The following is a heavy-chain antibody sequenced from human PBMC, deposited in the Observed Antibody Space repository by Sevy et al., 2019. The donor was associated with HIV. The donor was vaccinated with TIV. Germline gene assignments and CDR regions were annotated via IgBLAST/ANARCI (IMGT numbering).Heavy chain of an antibody. Sequence: GSLRLSCAASGFTFSTYEMNWVRQAPGKGLEWVSYISSSGSTIYYADSVKGRFTISRDNAKNSLYLQMNSLRAEDTAVYYWARGEWGGVNYWGQGTLVTVSS. D-gene: IGHD3-16*01. J-gene: IGHJ4*02. V-gene: IGHV3-48*03. CDR2: ISSSGSTI. CDR1: GFTFSTYE. CDR3: ARGEWGGVNY.